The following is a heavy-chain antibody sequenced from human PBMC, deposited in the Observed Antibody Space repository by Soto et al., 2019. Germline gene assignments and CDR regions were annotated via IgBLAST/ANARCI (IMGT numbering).Heavy chain of an antibody. D-gene: IGHD3-22*01. CDR3: TKGEDSMGHDAFDI. Sequence: SVKVSCKASGGTFSSYAISWVRQAPGQGLEWMGGIIPIFGTANYAQKFQGRVTITADKSTSTAYMELSSLRSEDTAVYYCTKGEDSMGHDAFDIWGQGTLVTVSS. CDR2: IIPIFGTA. J-gene: IGHJ3*02. CDR1: GGTFSSYA. V-gene: IGHV1-69*06.